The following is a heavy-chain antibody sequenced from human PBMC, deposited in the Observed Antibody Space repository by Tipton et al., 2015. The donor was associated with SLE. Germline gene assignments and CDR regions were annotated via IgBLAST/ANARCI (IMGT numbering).Heavy chain of an antibody. CDR2: IYYSGST. V-gene: IGHV4-59*11. CDR1: GGSISSHY. CDR3: ARDRHYDPFACDT. Sequence: TLSLTCTVSGGSISSHYWNWIRQPPGEGLEWIGYIYYSGSTNYNPSLRSRVTISVDTSKNQFSLRLNSVTAADTAVYYCARDRHYDPFACDTWGQGAMVAVSS. D-gene: IGHD3-22*01. J-gene: IGHJ3*02.